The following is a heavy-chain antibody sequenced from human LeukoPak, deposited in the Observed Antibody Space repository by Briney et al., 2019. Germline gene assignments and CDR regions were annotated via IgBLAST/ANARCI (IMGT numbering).Heavy chain of an antibody. V-gene: IGHV3-49*03. Sequence: GGSLRLSCAASGLNFGDYAMSWIRQAPGKGLEWVGSIRSKGNGGTTEYAASVKGRFTISRDNAKNSLYLQMNSLRAEDTAVYYCARDLSGVTGYTYGRGIDYWGQGTLVTVSS. CDR3: ARDLSGVTGYTYGRGIDY. CDR1: GLNFGDYA. D-gene: IGHD5-18*01. J-gene: IGHJ4*02. CDR2: IRSKGNGGTT.